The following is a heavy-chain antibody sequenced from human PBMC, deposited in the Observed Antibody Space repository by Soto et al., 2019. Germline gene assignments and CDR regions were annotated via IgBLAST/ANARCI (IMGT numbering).Heavy chain of an antibody. V-gene: IGHV1-2*04. CDR1: GYTFTGYY. CDR2: INPNSGGT. J-gene: IGHJ6*02. D-gene: IGHD6-19*01. CDR3: ARLRYSSGWYSDYSYYYGMDV. Sequence: GASVKASCKASGYTFTGYYMHWVRQAPGQGLEWMGWINPNSGGTNYAQKFQGWVTMTRDTSISTAYMELSRLRSDDTAVYYCARLRYSSGWYSDYSYYYGMDVWGQGTTVTVSS.